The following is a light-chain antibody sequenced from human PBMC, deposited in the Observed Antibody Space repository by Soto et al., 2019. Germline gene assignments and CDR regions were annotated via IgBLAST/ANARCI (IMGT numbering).Light chain of an antibody. V-gene: IGLV2-11*01. Sequence: QSVLTQPRSVSGSPGQSVTISCTGTSSDAGGYNYVSWYQQHPGKAPKLIIYDVSKRPSGVPDRFSGSKSGNTASLTISGLQAEDEADYYCCSSAGTYTSVFGGGTKLTVL. CDR3: CSSAGTYTSV. CDR2: DVS. J-gene: IGLJ3*02. CDR1: SSDAGGYNY.